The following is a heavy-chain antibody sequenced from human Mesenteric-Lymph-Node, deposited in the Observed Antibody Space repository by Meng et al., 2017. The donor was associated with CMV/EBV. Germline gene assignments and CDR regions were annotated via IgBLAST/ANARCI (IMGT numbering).Heavy chain of an antibody. Sequence: GGSLRLSCAPSGFVVTTNYMSWVRQAPGEGLEWVSITYNVGDTYYADSVKGRFTISRDSSSNTIYLQMNSLTAADTAVYYCVGSTVVNVGEHWGRGSLVTVSS. CDR3: VGSTVVNVGEH. J-gene: IGHJ1*01. CDR2: TYNVGDT. D-gene: IGHD4-23*01. CDR1: GFVVTTNY. V-gene: IGHV3-66*01.